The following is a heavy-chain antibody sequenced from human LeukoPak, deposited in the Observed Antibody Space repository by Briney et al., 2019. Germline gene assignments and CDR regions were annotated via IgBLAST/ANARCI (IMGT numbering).Heavy chain of an antibody. CDR2: INHSGST. CDR1: GGSFSGYY. Sequence: SETLSLTCAVYGGSFSGYYWSWIRQPPGKGLEWIGEINHSGSTNYNPSLKSRVTISVDTSKNQFSLKLSSVTAADTAVYYCARDNRDYYDSKGFDYWGQGILVTVSS. CDR3: ARDNRDYYDSKGFDY. J-gene: IGHJ4*02. D-gene: IGHD3-22*01. V-gene: IGHV4-34*09.